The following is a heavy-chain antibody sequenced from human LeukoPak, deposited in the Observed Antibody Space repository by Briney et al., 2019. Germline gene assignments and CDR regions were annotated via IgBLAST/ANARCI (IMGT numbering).Heavy chain of an antibody. J-gene: IGHJ4*02. CDR3: ARERWLQRMGFDY. D-gene: IGHD5-24*01. CDR2: IYYSGST. Sequence: SETLSLTCTVSGGSISSGGYYWSRIRQHPGKGLEWIGYIYYSGSTYYNPSLKSRVTISVDTSKNQFSLKLSSVTAADTAVYYCARERWLQRMGFDYWGQGTLVTVSS. CDR1: GGSISSGGYY. V-gene: IGHV4-31*03.